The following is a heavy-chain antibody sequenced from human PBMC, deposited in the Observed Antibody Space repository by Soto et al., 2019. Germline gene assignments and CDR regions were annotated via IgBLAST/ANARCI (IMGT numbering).Heavy chain of an antibody. V-gene: IGHV4-31*03. CDR1: GGTISSGGYY. D-gene: IGHD1-26*01. J-gene: IGHJ6*02. Sequence: SETLSLTCPVSGGTISSGGYYWSWLRQHPGKGLEWIGYIYYSGSTYYNPSLKSRVTISVDTSKNQFSLKLSSVTAADTAVYYCARESMRIVDYYGMDVWGQGTTVTVSS. CDR2: IYYSGST. CDR3: ARESMRIVDYYGMDV.